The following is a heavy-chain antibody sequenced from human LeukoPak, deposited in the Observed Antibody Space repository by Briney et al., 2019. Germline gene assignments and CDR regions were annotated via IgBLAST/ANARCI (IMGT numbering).Heavy chain of an antibody. CDR1: GFTFSSYA. V-gene: IGHV3-30-3*01. CDR3: ARAPPGGGDLSYYYYGMDV. J-gene: IGHJ6*02. D-gene: IGHD2-21*01. Sequence: GGSLRPSCAASGFTFSSYAMHWVRQAPGKGLEWVAVISYDGSNKYYADSVKGRFTISRDNSKNTLYLQMNSLRAEDTAVYYCARAPPGGGDLSYYYYGMDVWGQGTTVTVSS. CDR2: ISYDGSNK.